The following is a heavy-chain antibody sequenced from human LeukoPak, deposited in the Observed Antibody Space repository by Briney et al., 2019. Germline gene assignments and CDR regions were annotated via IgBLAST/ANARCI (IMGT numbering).Heavy chain of an antibody. CDR1: GGSLSGGFT. J-gene: IGHJ5*02. CDR3: ARGDYGGLGA. D-gene: IGHD4-23*01. V-gene: IGHV4-30-2*01. CDR2: IYHSGST. Sequence: ASETLSLTCAVSGGSLSGGFTWSWIRQPLGKGLEWIGFIYHSGSTYYNPSLKSRVTISIDTSKNQVSLNLTSVTAADTAMYFCARGDYGGLGAWGQGILVTVSS.